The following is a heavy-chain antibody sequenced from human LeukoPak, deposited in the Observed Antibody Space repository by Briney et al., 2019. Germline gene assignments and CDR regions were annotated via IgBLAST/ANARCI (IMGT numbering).Heavy chain of an antibody. J-gene: IGHJ5*02. CDR1: GFTLSSYG. CDR2: IWYDGSNK. V-gene: IGHV3-33*01. CDR3: ARELSSAYYGWFDP. Sequence: GGSLRLSCAASGFTLSSYGIHGVRQAPGKGLEWVAVIWYDGSNKYYADSVKGRFTISRDNSKNTLYLQMNSLRAEDTAVYYCARELSSAYYGWFDPWGQGTLVTVSS. D-gene: IGHD1-26*01.